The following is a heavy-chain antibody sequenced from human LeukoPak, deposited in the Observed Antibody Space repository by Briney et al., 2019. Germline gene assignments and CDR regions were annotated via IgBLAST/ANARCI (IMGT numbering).Heavy chain of an antibody. J-gene: IGHJ6*03. CDR2: MNPNSGNT. CDR1: GYTFTSYD. CDR3: ARAEYYGSGSYFTESYYYMDV. V-gene: IGHV1-8*01. D-gene: IGHD3-10*01. Sequence: GASVTVSFTASGYTFTSYDINWVRQATGQGLEWMGWMNPNSGNTGYAQRFQGRGTITRNTSISTAYMELSSLRSDDTAVYFCARAEYYGSGSYFTESYYYMDVWGKGTTVTVSS.